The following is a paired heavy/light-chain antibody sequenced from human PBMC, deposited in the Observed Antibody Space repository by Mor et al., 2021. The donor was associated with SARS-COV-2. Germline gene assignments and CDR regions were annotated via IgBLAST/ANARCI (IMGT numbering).Heavy chain of an antibody. CDR2: TYNSGST. Sequence: QLQLQESGPGLVKPSQTLSLTCTVSGGSIRSGGYYWSWIRQHPEKGLEYIGYTYNSGSTSYNPSLQSRTRISIETSKSQFSLNLTSVTVADTAVYYCARQNGFLEWIFDYWGQGIQVTVSS. V-gene: IGHV4-31*02. D-gene: IGHD3-3*01. CDR1: GGSIRSGGYY. CDR3: ARQNGFLEWIFDY. J-gene: IGHJ4*02.
Light chain of an antibody. J-gene: IGKJ4*01. Sequence: DIQLTQSPSLLSASVGDTVAITCRASQGISSSLAWYQQKPGKAPKLLIYGASTLQTGVPSRFSGSGSGTEFTLTVRSLQPEDFATYYCQRLNTFLGIFGGGTRVEI. CDR2: GAS. CDR1: QGISSS. CDR3: QRLNTFLGI. V-gene: IGKV1-9*01.